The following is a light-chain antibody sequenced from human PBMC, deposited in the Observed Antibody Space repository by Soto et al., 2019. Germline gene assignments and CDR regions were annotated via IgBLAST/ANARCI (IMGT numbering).Light chain of an antibody. J-gene: IGKJ1*01. V-gene: IGKV3-15*01. CDR1: QSVSSN. CDR2: GAS. CDR3: QQYNNWPRT. Sequence: VMTQSPATLSVSPGERATLSCRASQSVSSNLAWYQQKPGQAHRLLIYGASTRATGIPARFSGSGSGTEFTLTISSLQSEDFAVYYCQQYNNWPRTFGQGTKVEIK.